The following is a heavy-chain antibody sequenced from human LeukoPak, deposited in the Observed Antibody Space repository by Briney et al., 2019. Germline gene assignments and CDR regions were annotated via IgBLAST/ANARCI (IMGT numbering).Heavy chain of an antibody. J-gene: IGHJ4*02. Sequence: PGGSLRLSCAASGFTFSSYAMSWVRQAPGKGLEWVSSMSSTGDNTYYADSVKGRFTISRDNAKNSLYLQMNSLRAEDTAVYYCARGLSSGWYAGYWGQGTLVTVSS. V-gene: IGHV3-21*01. CDR3: ARGLSSGWYAGY. CDR2: MSSTGDNT. CDR1: GFTFSSYA. D-gene: IGHD6-19*01.